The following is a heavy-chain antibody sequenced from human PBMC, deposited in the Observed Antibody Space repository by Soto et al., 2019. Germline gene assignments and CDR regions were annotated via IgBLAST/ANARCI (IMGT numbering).Heavy chain of an antibody. D-gene: IGHD2-8*02. CDR2: IYFSGTT. J-gene: IGHJ5*01. CDR3: AVVDSTGNWFDP. Sequence: SETLSLTCNVFGGSISSDVYLAWLRQTPGKGLELIGSIYFSGTTYYNPSLQSRLTISVDTSKNHFSLRLASVTAADTALYFCAVVDSTGNWFDPWGQGTLVTVSS. V-gene: IGHV4-39*02. CDR1: GGSISSDVY.